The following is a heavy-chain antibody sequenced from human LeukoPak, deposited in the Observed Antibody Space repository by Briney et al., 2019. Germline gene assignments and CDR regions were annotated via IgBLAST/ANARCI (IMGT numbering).Heavy chain of an antibody. D-gene: IGHD2-15*01. CDR3: AREEDIVVVVATAYYGVDV. J-gene: IGHJ6*02. CDR2: ISSSSSYI. CDR1: GFTFSSYS. V-gene: IGHV3-21*01. Sequence: GGSLRLSCAASGFTFSSYSMNWVRQAPGKGLEWVSSISSSSSYIYYADSVKGRFTISRDNAKNSLYLQMNSLRAEDTAVYYCAREEDIVVVVATAYYGVDVWGQGTTVTVSS.